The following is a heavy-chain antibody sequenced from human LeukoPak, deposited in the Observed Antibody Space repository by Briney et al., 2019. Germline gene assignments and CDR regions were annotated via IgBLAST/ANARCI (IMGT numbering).Heavy chain of an antibody. D-gene: IGHD6-13*01. CDR3: ARPLAESRDAFDI. Sequence: ASVKVSCKASGYTFTGYYMHWVRQAPGQGLEWMGWINPNSGGTNYAQKFQGRVTMTRDTSISTAYMELSRLRSDDTAVYYCARPLAESRDAFDIWGQGTMVTVSS. V-gene: IGHV1-2*02. J-gene: IGHJ3*02. CDR1: GYTFTGYY. CDR2: INPNSGGT.